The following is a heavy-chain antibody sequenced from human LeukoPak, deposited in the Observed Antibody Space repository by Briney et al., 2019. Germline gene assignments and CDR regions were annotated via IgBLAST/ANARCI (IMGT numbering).Heavy chain of an antibody. J-gene: IGHJ6*02. CDR1: GFTVSSNY. CDR2: IYYSGST. D-gene: IGHD3-22*01. V-gene: IGHV4-59*02. Sequence: PGGSLRLSCAASGFTVSSNYMSWIRQPPGKGLEWIGYIYYSGSTNYNPSLKSRVTISVDTSKNQFSLKLSSVTAADTAVYYCARIGYYDSSGYYSYYYYYYGMDVWGQGTTVTVSS. CDR3: ARIGYYDSSGYYSYYYYYYGMDV.